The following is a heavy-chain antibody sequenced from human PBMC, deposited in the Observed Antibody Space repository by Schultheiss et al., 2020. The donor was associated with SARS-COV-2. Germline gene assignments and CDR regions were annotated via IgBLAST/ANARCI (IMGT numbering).Heavy chain of an antibody. J-gene: IGHJ3*02. CDR3: ARRSGSYRHDAFDI. V-gene: IGHV5-10-1*04. Sequence: GESLKISCKGSGYSFTSYWIGWVRQMPGKGLEWMGRIDPSDSYTNYSPSFQGQVTISADKSISTAYLQWSSLKASDTAMYYCARRSGSYRHDAFDIWGQGTMVTVSS. CDR2: IDPSDSYT. D-gene: IGHD1-26*01. CDR1: GYSFTSYW.